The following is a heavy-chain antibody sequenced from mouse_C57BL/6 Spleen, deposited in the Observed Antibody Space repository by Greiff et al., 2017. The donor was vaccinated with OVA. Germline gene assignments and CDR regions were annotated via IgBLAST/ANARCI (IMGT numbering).Heavy chain of an antibody. CDR2: INYDGSST. V-gene: IGHV5-16*01. J-gene: IGHJ2*01. CDR3: ARGGYDSHFDY. D-gene: IGHD1-1*01. CDR1: GFTFSDYY. Sequence: EVKLMESEGGLVQPGSSMKLSCTASGFTFSDYYMAWVRQVPEKGLEWVANINYDGSSTYYLDSLKGRLIISRDNAKNILYLQMSNLKSEDTATYYCARGGYDSHFDYWGQGTTLTVSS.